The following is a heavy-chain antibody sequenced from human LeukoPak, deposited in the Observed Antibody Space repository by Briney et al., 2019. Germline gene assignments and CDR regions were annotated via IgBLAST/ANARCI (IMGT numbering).Heavy chain of an antibody. D-gene: IGHD3-9*01. V-gene: IGHV4-39*07. CDR1: GYSISSSSYY. Sequence: SETLSLTCTVSGYSISSSSYYWGWVRQPPGKGLEWIGSIYYSGSTYYNPSLKSRVTISVDTSKNQFSLKLSSVTAADTAVYYCARDPLYYDILTGYLLYDHFDYWGQGTLVTVSS. CDR2: IYYSGST. J-gene: IGHJ4*02. CDR3: ARDPLYYDILTGYLLYDHFDY.